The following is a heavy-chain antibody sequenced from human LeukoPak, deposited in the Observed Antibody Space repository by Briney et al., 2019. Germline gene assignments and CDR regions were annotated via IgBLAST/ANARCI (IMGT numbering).Heavy chain of an antibody. CDR3: ARAGIAAAATVRFLDI. CDR1: GFGFTVND. V-gene: IGHV3-13*01. D-gene: IGHD6-13*01. J-gene: IGHJ3*02. CDR2: RDRAGDT. Sequence: AGGPLSLSCASSGFGFTVNDIHWPPQGKGGGLGGGQARDRAGDTDSPGSVKGRFTISRDNAKNSLYLQMNSLRAEDTAVYYCARAGIAAAATVRFLDIWGQGTMVTVSS.